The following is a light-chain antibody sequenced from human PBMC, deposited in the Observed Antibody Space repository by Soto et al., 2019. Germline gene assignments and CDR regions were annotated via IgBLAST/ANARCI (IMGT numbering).Light chain of an antibody. V-gene: IGKV3-15*01. CDR2: AAS. CDR1: QSVSSN. CDR3: QHYNIWPPYT. J-gene: IGKJ2*01. Sequence: EIMMTQSPATLSVSPGERATLSCRASQSVSSNLAWYQQKAGQAPRLLIYAASTRATGIPARFSGSGSGTEFTLTISSLQSEDFAVYYCQHYNIWPPYTFGQGTKLESK.